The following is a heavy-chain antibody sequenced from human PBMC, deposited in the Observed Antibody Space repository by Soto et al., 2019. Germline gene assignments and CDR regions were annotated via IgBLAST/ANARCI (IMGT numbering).Heavy chain of an antibody. Sequence: GGSLRLSCAASGFTFSSYWMQWVRQAPGKGLEWVARITCDGSSTSYADSVKGRFTISRDNSKNTLYLQMNSLRAEDTAVYYCASRDGMDVWGQGTTVTVSS. CDR3: ASRDGMDV. J-gene: IGHJ6*02. CDR2: ITCDGSST. V-gene: IGHV3-74*01. CDR1: GFTFSSYW.